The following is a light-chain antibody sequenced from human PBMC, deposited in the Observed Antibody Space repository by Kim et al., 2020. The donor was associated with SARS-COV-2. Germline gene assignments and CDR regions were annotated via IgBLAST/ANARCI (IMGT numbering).Light chain of an antibody. J-gene: IGLJ3*02. CDR1: TGAVTRAYY. V-gene: IGLV7-43*01. Sequence: QAVVTQEPSLTVSPGGTVTLTCASSTGAVTRAYYPNWFQQKPGQAPRALIYSTTYTHSWTPARFSGSLLGGKAALTLSGVQPEDEAEYYCLLYYGGAQVFGGGTKLTVL. CDR2: STT. CDR3: LLYYGGAQV.